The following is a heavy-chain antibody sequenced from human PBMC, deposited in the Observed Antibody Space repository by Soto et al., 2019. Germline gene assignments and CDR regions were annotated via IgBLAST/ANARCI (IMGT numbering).Heavy chain of an antibody. V-gene: IGHV3-30*18. J-gene: IGHJ6*02. Sequence: GALRLSCAASGFTFSSYGMHWVRQAPGKGLEWVAVISYDGSNKYYADSVKGRFTISRDNSKNTLYLQMNSLRAEDTAVYYCAKDHRLDYYYGMDVWGQGTTVTVSS. CDR1: GFTFSSYG. CDR2: ISYDGSNK. CDR3: AKDHRLDYYYGMDV. D-gene: IGHD2-21*01.